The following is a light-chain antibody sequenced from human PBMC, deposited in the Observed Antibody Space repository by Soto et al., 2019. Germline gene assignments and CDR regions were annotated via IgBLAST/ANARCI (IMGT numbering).Light chain of an antibody. CDR1: SSNIGSNY. V-gene: IGLV1-47*01. CDR3: AAWDDSLSGL. Sequence: QSVLTQPPSVSGTPGQRVTISCSGSSSNIGSNYVYWYQQLPGTAPNLLIYRNNQRPAGVPDRFSGSKSGTSASLAISGLRSEDEADYYCAAWDDSLSGLFGGGTKVTVL. CDR2: RNN. J-gene: IGLJ2*01.